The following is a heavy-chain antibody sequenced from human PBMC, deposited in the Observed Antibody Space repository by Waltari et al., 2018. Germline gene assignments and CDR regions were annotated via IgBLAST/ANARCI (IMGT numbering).Heavy chain of an antibody. Sequence: EVQLVESGGGLIQPGGSLRLSCAASGFTVSSNYMSWVRQAPGKGLWWVSVIYSGGSTYYAESVKGRFTISRDNSKNTLYLQMNSLRAEDTAVYYCASGRRDGYNFYDYWGQGTLVTVSS. J-gene: IGHJ4*02. CDR2: IYSGGST. CDR1: GFTVSSNY. CDR3: ASGRRDGYNFYDY. D-gene: IGHD5-12*01. V-gene: IGHV3-53*01.